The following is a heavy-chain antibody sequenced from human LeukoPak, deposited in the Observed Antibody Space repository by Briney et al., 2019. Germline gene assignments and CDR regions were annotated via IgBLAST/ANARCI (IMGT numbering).Heavy chain of an antibody. CDR3: ARGRWEVRFDP. CDR2: ISHIGST. J-gene: IGHJ5*02. Sequence: PSETLSLTCAVYGGSFSGYYWSWVRQPPGKGLEWIGEISHIGSTNYNPSLESRVTISVDTSKNQFSLKLSSVTAADTAVYYCARGRWEVRFDPWGQGILVTVSS. CDR1: GGSFSGYY. V-gene: IGHV4-34*01. D-gene: IGHD1-26*01.